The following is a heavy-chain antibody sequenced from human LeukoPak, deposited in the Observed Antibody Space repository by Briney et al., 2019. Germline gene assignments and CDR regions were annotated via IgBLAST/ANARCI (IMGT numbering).Heavy chain of an antibody. Sequence: GASVKVSCKASGYTFTSYDINWVRQATGPGLEWMGWMNPNSGNTGYAQKFQGRDTMTRNTSISTAYMELSSLRAEDTAVYYCARVYEGGWFDPWGQGTLVTVSS. J-gene: IGHJ5*02. CDR2: MNPNSGNT. CDR3: ARVYEGGWFDP. D-gene: IGHD5/OR15-5a*01. CDR1: GYTFTSYD. V-gene: IGHV1-8*01.